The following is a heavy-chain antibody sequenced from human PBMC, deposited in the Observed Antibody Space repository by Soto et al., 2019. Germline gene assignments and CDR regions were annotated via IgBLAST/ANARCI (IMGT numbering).Heavy chain of an antibody. D-gene: IGHD4-17*01. Sequence: QVQLVESGGGVVQPGRSLRLSCAASGFTFSSYGMHWVRQAPGKGLEWVAVISYDGSNKYYADSVKGRFTISRDNSKNTLYLQMNSLRAEDTAVYYCAKDQTYGSHAFDIWGKGTMVTVSS. CDR2: ISYDGSNK. CDR3: AKDQTYGSHAFDI. CDR1: GFTFSSYG. V-gene: IGHV3-30*18. J-gene: IGHJ3*02.